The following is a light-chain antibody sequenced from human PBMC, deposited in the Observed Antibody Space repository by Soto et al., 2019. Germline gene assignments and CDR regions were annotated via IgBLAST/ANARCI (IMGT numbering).Light chain of an antibody. Sequence: EIVSTQSPGTLSLSPGERATLSCRASQSVTSSYLAWYQQKPGQAPRLLIYGASSRATGIPDRLSGSGSGTDFTLTISRLEPEDCAVYYCQQYGSSPLTFGGGTKVEIK. V-gene: IGKV3-20*01. J-gene: IGKJ4*01. CDR3: QQYGSSPLT. CDR2: GAS. CDR1: QSVTSSY.